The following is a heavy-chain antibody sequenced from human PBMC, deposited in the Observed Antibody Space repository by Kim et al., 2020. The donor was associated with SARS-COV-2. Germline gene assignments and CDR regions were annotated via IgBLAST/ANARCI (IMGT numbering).Heavy chain of an antibody. D-gene: IGHD5-12*01. V-gene: IGHV3-23*01. Sequence: YSVKGRFTISGDTSKNTVSLQMTSLRAEDTAVYYCARGHVADWGQGTLVTVSS. J-gene: IGHJ4*02. CDR3: ARGHVAD.